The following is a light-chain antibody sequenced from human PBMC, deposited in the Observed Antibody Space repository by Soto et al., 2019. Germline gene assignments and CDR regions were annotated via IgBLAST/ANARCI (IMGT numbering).Light chain of an antibody. V-gene: IGLV1-47*01. J-gene: IGLJ2*01. Sequence: QSVLTQPPSASGTLGQRVTISCSGSSSNIGSNYVYWYQQLPGTAPKLLIYGYNQRPSGVPDRFSGSKSGTSASLAISGLRSEDEADYYCAAWDDSLSGRVFGGGTQLTVL. CDR3: AAWDDSLSGRV. CDR1: SSNIGSNY. CDR2: GYN.